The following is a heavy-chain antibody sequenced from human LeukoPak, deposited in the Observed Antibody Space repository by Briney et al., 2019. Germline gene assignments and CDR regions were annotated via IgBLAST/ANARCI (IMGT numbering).Heavy chain of an antibody. CDR1: GDSIRNYY. Sequence: SETLSLTCTVSGDSIRNYYWSWIRQPAGKGLEWIGRINTSGNSNYNPSLGSRVTMSVDTSKNQFSLNLSAVTAADTAVYYCAREGGGPRWLDPWGQGPLVTVSS. CDR2: INTSGNS. CDR3: AREGGGPRWLDP. J-gene: IGHJ5*02. D-gene: IGHD6-25*01. V-gene: IGHV4-4*07.